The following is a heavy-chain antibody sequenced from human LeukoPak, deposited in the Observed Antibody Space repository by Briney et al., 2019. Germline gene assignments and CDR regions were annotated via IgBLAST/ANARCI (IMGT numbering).Heavy chain of an antibody. Sequence: PGGSLRLSCAASGFTFSSYAMSWVRQAPGKGLEWVSAISGSGGSTYYADSVKGRFTISRDNSKNTLYLQMNSLRAEDTAVYYCAKDVGPYCSGGSCYLTPVFDYWGQGTLVTVSS. V-gene: IGHV3-23*01. CDR2: ISGSGGST. J-gene: IGHJ4*02. D-gene: IGHD2-15*01. CDR3: AKDVGPYCSGGSCYLTPVFDY. CDR1: GFTFSSYA.